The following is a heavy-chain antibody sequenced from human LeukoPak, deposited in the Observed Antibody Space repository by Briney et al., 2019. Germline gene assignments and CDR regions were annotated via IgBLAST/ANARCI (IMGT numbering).Heavy chain of an antibody. Sequence: GGSLRLSCAASGFTFSNFAMSWVRQAPGKGLEWLSTITSTSGITYYADSVRGRFTISRDNSKNTVYLQMTSLRTEDTAVYYCAKDQIGWAPGYVSGPLDQWGQGTLVTVSS. J-gene: IGHJ4*02. CDR3: AKDQIGWAPGYVSGPLDQ. CDR1: GFTFSNFA. D-gene: IGHD6-19*01. CDR2: ITSTSGIT. V-gene: IGHV3-23*01.